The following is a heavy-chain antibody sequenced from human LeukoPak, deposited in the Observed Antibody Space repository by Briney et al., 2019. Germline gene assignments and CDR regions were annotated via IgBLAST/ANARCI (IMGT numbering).Heavy chain of an antibody. CDR2: INHSGST. CDR3: ARGPRRGVFDI. V-gene: IGHV4-34*01. CDR1: GGSFSGYY. D-gene: IGHD2-8*01. Sequence: SETLSLTCAVYGGSFSGYYWSWIRQPPGKGLEWIGEINHSGSTNYNPSLKSRVTISVDTSKNQFSLKLSSVTAADTAVYYCARGPRRGVFDIWGQGTMVTVSS. J-gene: IGHJ3*02.